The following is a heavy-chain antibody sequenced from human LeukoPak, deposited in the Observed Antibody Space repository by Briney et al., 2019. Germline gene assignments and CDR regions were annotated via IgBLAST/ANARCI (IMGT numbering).Heavy chain of an antibody. CDR2: ITSSSSYI. CDR3: ASLESAGPDF. J-gene: IGHJ4*02. Sequence: GGSLRLSCAASGFTFSSYSMNWVRQAPGKGLEWASAITSSSSYIYYADSAKGRFTISRDNAKNTLYLQMNSLRAEDTAVYYCASLESAGPDFWGQGTLVTVSS. CDR1: GFTFSSYS. D-gene: IGHD6-13*01. V-gene: IGHV3-21*01.